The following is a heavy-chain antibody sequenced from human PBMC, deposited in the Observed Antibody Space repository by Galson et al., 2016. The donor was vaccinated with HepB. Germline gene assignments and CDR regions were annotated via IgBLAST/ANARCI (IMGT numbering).Heavy chain of an antibody. CDR2: ISSSSSYI. Sequence: SLRLSCAASGFTFNRYTMNWVRQAPGKGLEWVAYISSSSSYIYYADSVKGRFTISRDNAKKSLYLQMNSLRAEDTAVYYCARAPIEVDGMRHYYYGMDVWGQGTTVPVSS. D-gene: IGHD6-13*01. CDR1: GFTFNRYT. V-gene: IGHV3-21*01. CDR3: ARAPIEVDGMRHYYYGMDV. J-gene: IGHJ6*02.